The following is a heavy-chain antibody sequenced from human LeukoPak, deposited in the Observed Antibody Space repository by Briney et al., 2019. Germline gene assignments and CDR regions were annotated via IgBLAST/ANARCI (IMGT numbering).Heavy chain of an antibody. CDR1: GFTFSGSA. CDR3: TRQPPLALGSHY. J-gene: IGHJ4*02. Sequence: GGSLRLSCAASGFTFSGSAMHWVRQASGKGLEWVGRIRSKANSYATAYAASVKGRFTISRDDSKNTAYLQMNSLKTEDTAVYYCTRQPPLALGSHYWGQGTLVTVSS. D-gene: IGHD3-10*02. V-gene: IGHV3-73*01. CDR2: IRSKANSYAT.